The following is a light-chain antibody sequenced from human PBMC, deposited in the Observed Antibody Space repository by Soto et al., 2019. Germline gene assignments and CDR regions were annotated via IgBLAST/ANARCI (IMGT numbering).Light chain of an antibody. Sequence: DFHMTQTKSSLSASIGEAVTITCQASQSISSYINSYQQKPGKAPKLLIYAASRLQSGVPSRFSGSGSGTHFTLTISSLQPEDFATYYCQQSYSTPLVTFGPGTKVDIK. CDR3: QQSYSTPLVT. CDR2: AAS. V-gene: IGKV1-39*01. J-gene: IGKJ3*01. CDR1: QSISSY.